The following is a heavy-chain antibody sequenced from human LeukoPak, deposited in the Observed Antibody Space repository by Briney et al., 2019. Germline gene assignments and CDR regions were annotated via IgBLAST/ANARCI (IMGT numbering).Heavy chain of an antibody. J-gene: IGHJ4*02. D-gene: IGHD5-24*01. CDR3: ARTNVEMATTFDY. CDR1: GGSISSHY. Sequence: SETLSLTCTVSGGSISSHYWSWIRQPPGKGLEWIAYIYHTGSTNYNPSLKSRVTISVDTSKNQFSLKLSSVTAADTAVYCCARTNVEMATTFDYWGQGTLVTVSS. CDR2: IYHTGST. V-gene: IGHV4-59*11.